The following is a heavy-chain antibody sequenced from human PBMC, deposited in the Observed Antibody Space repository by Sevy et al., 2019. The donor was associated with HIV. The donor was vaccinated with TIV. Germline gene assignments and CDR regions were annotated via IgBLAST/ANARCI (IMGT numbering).Heavy chain of an antibody. D-gene: IGHD1-26*01. Sequence: SETLSLTCTVSGGSITSLYWNWIRQPPGKGLEWIANIYYNGHINYNPYLMSRVTLSLDTSRNQVSLRVSSVTAAETAMYYCAGENAWGRGYSWGQGTLVTVSS. V-gene: IGHV4-59*11. CDR2: IYYNGHI. CDR3: AGENAWGRGYS. CDR1: GGSITSLY. J-gene: IGHJ4*02.